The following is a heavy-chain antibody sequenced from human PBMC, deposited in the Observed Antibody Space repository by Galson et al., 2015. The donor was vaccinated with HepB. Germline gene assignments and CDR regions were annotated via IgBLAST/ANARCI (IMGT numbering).Heavy chain of an antibody. V-gene: IGHV3-30*04. J-gene: IGHJ4*02. D-gene: IGHD2-2*01. CDR3: ARNGDCSSTNCYLPFDY. Sequence: SLRLSCAASGFTFKTFAMHWVRQAPGKGLEWVAVISYDGSNKYYADSVKGRFIISRDNSKNTLYLQMNSLRTEDTAVYHCARNGDCSSTNCYLPFDYWGQGTLVTVSS. CDR2: ISYDGSNK. CDR1: GFTFKTFA.